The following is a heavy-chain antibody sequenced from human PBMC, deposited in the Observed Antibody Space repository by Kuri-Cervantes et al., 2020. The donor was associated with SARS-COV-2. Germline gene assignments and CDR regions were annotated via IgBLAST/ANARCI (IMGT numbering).Heavy chain of an antibody. V-gene: IGHV1-69*10. Sequence: SVKVSCKASGYTFTSYYMHWVRQAPGQGLEWMGGILPALDIPNYAQKFRGRVTITADRATSTAYMELSSLKSDDTALYYCASDGMAGSLTMDFWGQGTLVTVSS. CDR1: GYTFTSYY. J-gene: IGHJ4*02. CDR2: ILPALDIP. CDR3: ASDGMAGSLTMDF. D-gene: IGHD6-19*01.